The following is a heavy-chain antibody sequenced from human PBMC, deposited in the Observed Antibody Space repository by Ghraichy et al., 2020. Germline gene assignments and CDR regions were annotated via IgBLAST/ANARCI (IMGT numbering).Heavy chain of an antibody. CDR2: INHSGST. D-gene: IGHD6-6*01. J-gene: IGHJ4*02. CDR3: ACEYSSPGDDY. V-gene: IGHV4-34*01. CDR1: GGSFSGYY. Sequence: SETLSLTCAVYGGSFSGYYWSWIRQPPGKGLEWIGEINHSGSTNYNPSLKSRVTISVDTSKNQFSLKLSSVTAADTAVYYCACEYSSPGDDYWGQGTLVTVSS.